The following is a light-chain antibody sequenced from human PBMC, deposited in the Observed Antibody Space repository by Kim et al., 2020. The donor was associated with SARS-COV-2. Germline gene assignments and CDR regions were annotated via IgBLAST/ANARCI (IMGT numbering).Light chain of an antibody. CDR1: SSNIGSNT. Sequence: ELTQPPSASGTPGQRVTISCSGGSSNIGSNTVHWYQQLPGTAPRLLIYNDNQRPSGVPDRFSGSKSGTSASLAISGLQSEDEADYYCATWDDSLNGVFGGGTKLTVL. CDR3: ATWDDSLNGV. V-gene: IGLV1-44*01. J-gene: IGLJ3*02. CDR2: NDN.